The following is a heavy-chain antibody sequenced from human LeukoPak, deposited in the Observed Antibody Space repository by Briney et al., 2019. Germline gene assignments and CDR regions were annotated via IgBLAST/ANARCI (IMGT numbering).Heavy chain of an antibody. V-gene: IGHV3-23*01. CDR1: GFLFSNYA. J-gene: IGHJ5*02. Sequence: PGGSLRLSCSASGFLFSNYAMSWVRQAPGKGLEWISALSGSGRTTYYADSVKGRFTISSDNSGNTLYLQMNSLTVEDTALYYCAKNRGIGSADWFDPWGQGTLVTVSS. CDR2: LSGSGRTT. CDR3: AKNRGIGSADWFDP. D-gene: IGHD2-2*01.